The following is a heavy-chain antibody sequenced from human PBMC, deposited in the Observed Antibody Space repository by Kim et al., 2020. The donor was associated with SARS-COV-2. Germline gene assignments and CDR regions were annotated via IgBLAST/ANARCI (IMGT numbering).Heavy chain of an antibody. CDR2: IYYSGST. CDR1: GGSISSYY. D-gene: IGHD3-22*01. CDR3: ARRSLGYYDSSGPQAAFDI. J-gene: IGHJ3*02. V-gene: IGHV4-59*01. Sequence: SETLSLTCTVSGGSISSYYWSWIRQPPGKGLEWIGYIYYSGSTNYNPSLKSRVTISVTTSKNQFSLKLSSVTAAYTAVYYCARRSLGYYDSSGPQAAFDIWGQGTMVTVSS.